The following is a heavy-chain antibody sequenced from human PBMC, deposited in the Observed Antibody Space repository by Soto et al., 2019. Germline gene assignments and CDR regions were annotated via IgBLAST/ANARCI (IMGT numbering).Heavy chain of an antibody. V-gene: IGHV1-2*02. CDR2: INPNSGGT. CDR3: ARGDVRVVASFDP. Sequence: ASVKVSCKASGYTFTDYYIHWVRQAPGQGLEWMGWINPNSGGTNYAQKFQGRVTMTRDTSISTAYMELSRLISDDTAVYYCARGDVRVVASFDPWGQGALVNVSS. J-gene: IGHJ5*02. D-gene: IGHD2-15*01. CDR1: GYTFTDYY.